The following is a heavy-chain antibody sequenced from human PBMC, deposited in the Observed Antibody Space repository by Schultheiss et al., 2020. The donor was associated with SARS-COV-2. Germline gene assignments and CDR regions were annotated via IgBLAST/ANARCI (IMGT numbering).Heavy chain of an antibody. CDR2: ISSNGGST. D-gene: IGHD2-15*01. CDR1: GFTFSSYA. CDR3: VKDPPRGYCSGGSCYDPDY. V-gene: IGHV3-64*04. J-gene: IGHJ4*02. Sequence: GGSLRLSCSASGFTFSSYAMHWVRQAPGKGLEYVSAISSNGGSTYYADSVKGRFTISRDNSKNTLYLQMNSLRAEDTAVYYCVKDPPRGYCSGGSCYDPDYWGQGTLVTVSS.